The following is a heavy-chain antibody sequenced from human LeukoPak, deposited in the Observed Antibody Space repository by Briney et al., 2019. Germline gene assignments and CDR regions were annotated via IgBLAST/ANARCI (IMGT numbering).Heavy chain of an antibody. CDR3: AKDWASPIGVPAAILGPIYCMDV. J-gene: IGHJ6*02. CDR2: ISGSGGNT. Sequence: GGSLRLSCAASGFIFSSYAMSWVRQAPGKGLEWVSAISGSGGNTFYADSVRGRFSIDRDKSKNPPYLQMNSLRAEDTAVYYRAKDWASPIGVPAAILGPIYCMDVWGQGTTDTVSS. D-gene: IGHD2-2*01. V-gene: IGHV3-23*01. CDR1: GFIFSSYA.